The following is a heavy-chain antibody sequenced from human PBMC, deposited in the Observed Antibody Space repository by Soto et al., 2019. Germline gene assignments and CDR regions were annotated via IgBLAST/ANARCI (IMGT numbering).Heavy chain of an antibody. V-gene: IGHV1-2*02. CDR2: INANNGGA. CDR1: GYTFTDCH. D-gene: IGHD6-25*01. J-gene: IGHJ5*02. CDR3: AREGGSETLQPSYNWFDT. Sequence: ASVKVSCKASGYTFTDCHIHWVRQAPGQGLEFMGWINANNGGAGSAQQFQGRVTVTRDTSITTVYMELSNLRSDDTAVYYCAREGGSETLQPSYNWFDTWGQGTLVTVS.